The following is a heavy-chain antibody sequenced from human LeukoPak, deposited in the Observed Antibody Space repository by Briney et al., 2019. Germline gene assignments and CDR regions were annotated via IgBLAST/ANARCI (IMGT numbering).Heavy chain of an antibody. J-gene: IGHJ3*02. CDR3: ARDWNYDSSGYYGRDDAFDI. CDR1: GFTFSSYS. D-gene: IGHD3-22*01. CDR2: ISSSSSYI. Sequence: GGSLRLSCAASGFTFSSYSMNWVRQAPGKGLEWVSSISSSSSYIYYADSVKGRFTISRDNAKNSLYLQMNSLRAEDAAVYYCARDWNYDSSGYYGRDDAFDIWGQGTMVTVSS. V-gene: IGHV3-21*01.